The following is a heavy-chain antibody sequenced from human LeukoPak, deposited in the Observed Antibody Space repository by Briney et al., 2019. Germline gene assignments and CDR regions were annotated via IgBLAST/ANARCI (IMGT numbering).Heavy chain of an antibody. CDR3: AREGQGYVY. D-gene: IGHD3-16*01. CDR2: ISPNSGGT. Sequence: ASVKVSCKASGYTFTGYYMHWVRQAPGQVLEWMGWISPNSGGTNYAQKFQGRVTMTRDTSISTAYMDLTRLGSDDTAVYYCAREGQGYVYWGQGTLVTVSS. J-gene: IGHJ4*02. CDR1: GYTFTGYY. V-gene: IGHV1-2*02.